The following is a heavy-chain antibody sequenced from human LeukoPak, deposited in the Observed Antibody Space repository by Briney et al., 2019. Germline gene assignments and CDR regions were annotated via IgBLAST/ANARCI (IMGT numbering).Heavy chain of an antibody. CDR3: AKDLRGDSNYFDY. CDR2: IYDGGST. V-gene: IGHV3-53*01. Sequence: PGGSLRLSCAASGFTVSSNYMSWVRQAPGKGLEWVSVIYDGGSTYYADSVKGRFTISRDIPKNTLYLQMNSLRAEDTAVYYCAKDLRGDSNYFDYWGQGTLVTVSS. CDR1: GFTVSSNY. J-gene: IGHJ4*02. D-gene: IGHD2-21*01.